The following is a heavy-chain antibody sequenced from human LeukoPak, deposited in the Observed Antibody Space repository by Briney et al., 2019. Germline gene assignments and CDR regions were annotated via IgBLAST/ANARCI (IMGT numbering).Heavy chain of an antibody. CDR1: GFTFSSYD. V-gene: IGHV3-23*01. J-gene: IGHJ4*02. Sequence: GGSLRLSCAASGFTFSSYDMTWVRQAPGRGLEWVSSIRPSGDNTYYADSVKGRFTISRDNSKNTLYLQMNSLRAEDTAVYYCAKDKLWFGELLGPADYWGQGTLVTVSS. CDR2: IRPSGDNT. CDR3: AKDKLWFGELLGPADY. D-gene: IGHD3-10*01.